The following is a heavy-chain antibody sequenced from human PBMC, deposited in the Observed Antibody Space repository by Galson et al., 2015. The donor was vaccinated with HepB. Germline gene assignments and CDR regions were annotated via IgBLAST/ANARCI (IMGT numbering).Heavy chain of an antibody. CDR3: TTVGGPVLRFLEWLPPRGY. CDR2: ISGSGGST. J-gene: IGHJ4*02. D-gene: IGHD3-3*01. CDR1: GFTFSSYA. Sequence: SLRLSCAASGFTFSSYAMSWVRQAPGKGLEWVSAISGSGGSTYYADSVKGRFTISRDNSKNTLYLQMNSLKTEDTAVYYCTTVGGPVLRFLEWLPPRGYWGQGTLVTVSS. V-gene: IGHV3-23*01.